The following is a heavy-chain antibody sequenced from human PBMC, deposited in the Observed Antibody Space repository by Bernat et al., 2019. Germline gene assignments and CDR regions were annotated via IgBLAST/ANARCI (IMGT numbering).Heavy chain of an antibody. CDR2: ISYDGSNK. CDR1: GFTLSSYG. V-gene: IGHV3-30*18. Sequence: QVQLVESGGGVVQPGRSLRLSCAASGFTLSSYGMHWVRQAPGKGLEWVAVISYDGSNKYYADSVKGRFTISRDNSKNTLYLQMNSLRAEDTAVYYCAKEGPNYYDSSGPSFDYWGQGTLVTVSS. J-gene: IGHJ4*02. D-gene: IGHD3-22*01. CDR3: AKEGPNYYDSSGPSFDY.